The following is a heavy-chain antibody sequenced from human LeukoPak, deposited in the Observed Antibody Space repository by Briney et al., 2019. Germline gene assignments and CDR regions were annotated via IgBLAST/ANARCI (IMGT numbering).Heavy chain of an antibody. V-gene: IGHV5-51*01. CDR1: GYSFTSYW. Sequence: GESLKISCKGSGYSFTSYWIGWVRQMPGKGLEWMGIIYPGDSDTRYSPSFQGQVTISADKSISTSYLQWSSLKASDTAMYYCARTKYCYDSSGYRYAFDIWGQGTMVTVSS. D-gene: IGHD3-22*01. CDR2: IYPGDSDT. CDR3: ARTKYCYDSSGYRYAFDI. J-gene: IGHJ3*02.